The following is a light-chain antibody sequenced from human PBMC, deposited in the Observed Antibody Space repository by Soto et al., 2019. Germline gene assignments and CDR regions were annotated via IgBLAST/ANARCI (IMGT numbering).Light chain of an antibody. J-gene: IGKJ1*01. V-gene: IGKV3-20*01. CDR3: QQYGRLPTWT. Sequence: EIVLTQSPGTLSLSPGERATLSCRASQSVTSSYLAWYQQKPGQAPRLLIYIASSMAAGIPDRFSGSGSGTDFTLTISRLEPEDVAVYYYQQYGRLPTWTFGQGTKVEIK. CDR1: QSVTSSY. CDR2: IAS.